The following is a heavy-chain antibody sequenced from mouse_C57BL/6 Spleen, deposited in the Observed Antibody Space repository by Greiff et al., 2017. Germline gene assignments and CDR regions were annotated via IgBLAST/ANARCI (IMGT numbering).Heavy chain of an antibody. CDR2: IYARSGNT. D-gene: IGHD1-1*01. CDR3: ARVIYYYGRSYDFDY. J-gene: IGHJ2*01. V-gene: IGHV1-81*01. Sequence: VQLQQSGAELARPGASVKLSCQASGYTFTSYGISWVKQRTGQGLEWIGEIYARSGNTYYNEKFKGKATLTADKSSSTAYMELRSLTSEASAVDFCARVIYYYGRSYDFDYWGQGTTLTVSS. CDR1: GYTFTSYG.